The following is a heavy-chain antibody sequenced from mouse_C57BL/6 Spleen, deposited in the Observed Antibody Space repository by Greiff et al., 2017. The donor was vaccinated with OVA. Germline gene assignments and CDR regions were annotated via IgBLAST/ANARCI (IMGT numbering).Heavy chain of an antibody. D-gene: IGHD2-5*01. CDR2: ISGGGGNT. V-gene: IGHV5-9*01. CDR1: GFTFSSYT. CDR3: ARRIYYSNPDGYFDV. Sequence: EVQRVESGGGLVKPGGSLKLSCAASGFTFSSYTMSWVRQTPEKRLEWVATISGGGGNTYYPDSVKGRFTISRDNAKNTLYLQMSSLRSEDTALYYCARRIYYSNPDGYFDVWGTGTTVTVSS. J-gene: IGHJ1*03.